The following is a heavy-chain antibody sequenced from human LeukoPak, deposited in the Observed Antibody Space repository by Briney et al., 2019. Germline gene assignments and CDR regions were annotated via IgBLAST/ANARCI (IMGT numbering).Heavy chain of an antibody. CDR1: GGSISSYY. CDR3: ARSTATWFDP. V-gene: IGHV4-59*08. D-gene: IGHD2-15*01. J-gene: IGHJ5*02. CDR2: IYYSGST. Sequence: PSETLSLTCTVSGGSISSYYWSWIRQPPGKGLEWIGYIYYSGSTNYNPSLKSRVTISVDTSKNQFSLKLSSVTAADTAVYYCARSTATWFDPWGQGTLVTVSS.